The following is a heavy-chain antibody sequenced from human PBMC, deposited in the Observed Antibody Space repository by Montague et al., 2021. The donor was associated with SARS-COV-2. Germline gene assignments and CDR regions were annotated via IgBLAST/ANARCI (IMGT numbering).Heavy chain of an antibody. V-gene: IGHV4-59*12. Sequence: SETLSLTCSVSGGSLGSFYWSWIRQPPGKGLEYIGYIHYSGSTNFSPSLNSRVTISLDTSKNQFSLNLRSVTTADTAVYYCARLAGFDVSSAYYYGVDVWGQGTTVTVSS. J-gene: IGHJ6*02. CDR3: ARLAGFDVSSAYYYGVDV. CDR1: GGSLGSFY. CDR2: IHYSGST. D-gene: IGHD2/OR15-2a*01.